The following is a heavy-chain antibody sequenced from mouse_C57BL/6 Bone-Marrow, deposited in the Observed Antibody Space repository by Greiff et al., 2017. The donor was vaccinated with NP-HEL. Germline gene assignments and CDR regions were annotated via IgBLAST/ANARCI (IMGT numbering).Heavy chain of an antibody. Sequence: EVQLQESGGGLVQPKGSLKLSCAASGFTFNTYAMHWVRQAPGKGLEWVARIRSKSSNYATYYADSVKDRFTISRDDSQSMLYLQMNNLKTEDTAMYYCVRGDFPYYGSSYWYFDVWGTGTTVTVSS. V-gene: IGHV10-3*01. J-gene: IGHJ1*03. CDR3: VRGDFPYYGSSYWYFDV. D-gene: IGHD1-1*01. CDR2: IRSKSSNYAT. CDR1: GFTFNTYA.